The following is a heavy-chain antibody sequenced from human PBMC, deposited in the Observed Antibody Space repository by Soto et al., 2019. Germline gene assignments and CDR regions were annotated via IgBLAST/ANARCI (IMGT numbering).Heavy chain of an antibody. D-gene: IGHD2-2*01. CDR2: IYTAGGT. CDR1: GFTVSNTY. J-gene: IGHJ5*02. V-gene: IGHV3-53*01. Sequence: GGSLRLSCAASGFTVSNTYTTWVRQPPGKGLECVSVIYTAGGTNYADSVEGRFIISRDNSKNTLYLQMNSLRAEDTAVYYCARALPVAKGGFDPWGQGTLVTVSS. CDR3: ARALPVAKGGFDP.